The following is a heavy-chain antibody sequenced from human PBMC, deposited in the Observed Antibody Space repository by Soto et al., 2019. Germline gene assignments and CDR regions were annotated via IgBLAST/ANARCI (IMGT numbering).Heavy chain of an antibody. Sequence: PSETLSLTCTVSGGSVSSYYWSWIRQPPGRGLEWIGYVYYSGSTNYNPSLRSRVSISVDASKNQFSLKLSSVTAADTAVYYCARGPKSNWFDPWGQGTLVTVSS. J-gene: IGHJ5*02. CDR2: VYYSGST. CDR3: ARGPKSNWFDP. CDR1: GGSVSSYY. V-gene: IGHV4-59*02.